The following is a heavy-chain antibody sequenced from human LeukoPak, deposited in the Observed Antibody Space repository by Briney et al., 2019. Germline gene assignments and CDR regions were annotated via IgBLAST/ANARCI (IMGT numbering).Heavy chain of an antibody. CDR3: ARGQERSYYDSSGYLKSAPYYFDY. Sequence: SETLSLTCTVSGGSISSSSYYWGWIRQPPGKGLEWIGRIYYSGSTYYNPSLKSRVTISVDTSKNQFSLKLSSVTAADTAVYYCARGQERSYYDSSGYLKSAPYYFDYWGQGTLVTVSS. CDR1: GGSISSSSYY. V-gene: IGHV4-39*07. D-gene: IGHD3-22*01. CDR2: IYYSGST. J-gene: IGHJ4*02.